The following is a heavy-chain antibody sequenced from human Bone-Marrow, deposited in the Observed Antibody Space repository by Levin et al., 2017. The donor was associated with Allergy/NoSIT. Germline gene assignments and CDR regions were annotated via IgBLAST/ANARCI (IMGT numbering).Heavy chain of an antibody. CDR1: GFTFSSYA. Sequence: GGSLRLSCAASGFTFSSYAMSWVRQAPGKGLEWVSAISGSGGSTYYADSVKGRFTISRDNSKNTLYRQMNSLRGEDTAVYYCAKGAAMIVVVRPDAFDIWGQGTMVTVSS. J-gene: IGHJ3*02. D-gene: IGHD3-22*01. V-gene: IGHV3-23*01. CDR2: ISGSGGST. CDR3: AKGAAMIVVVRPDAFDI.